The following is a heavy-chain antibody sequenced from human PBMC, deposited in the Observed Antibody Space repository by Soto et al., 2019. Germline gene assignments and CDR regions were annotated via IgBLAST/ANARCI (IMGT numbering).Heavy chain of an antibody. D-gene: IGHD3-10*01. Sequence: QVQLLESGPGQVKPSETLSLTCTVSGDSISSSPYYWGWIRQPPGKGLEWIGSMYYSGNSYYNPSLNGRVTMSVGSSKNQFSLSLSSVTAADTAVFYCSRHRGPSGPDSWGQGTLVTVSS. J-gene: IGHJ4*02. CDR2: MYYSGNS. CDR1: GDSISSSPYY. CDR3: SRHRGPSGPDS. V-gene: IGHV4-39*01.